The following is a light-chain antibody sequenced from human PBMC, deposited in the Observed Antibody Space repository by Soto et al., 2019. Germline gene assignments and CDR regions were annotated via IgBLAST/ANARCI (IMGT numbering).Light chain of an antibody. CDR2: AAS. CDR3: QQYNNWPPWT. Sequence: EIVLTQSPATLSVSPGQRVTLSCRASRGISANLVWYQQKPGQSPRLLIYAASIRATGIPARFSGSGSGTESALTISSLQSEDFAVYYCQQYNNWPPWTFGQGNKV. V-gene: IGKV3-15*01. J-gene: IGKJ1*01. CDR1: RGISAN.